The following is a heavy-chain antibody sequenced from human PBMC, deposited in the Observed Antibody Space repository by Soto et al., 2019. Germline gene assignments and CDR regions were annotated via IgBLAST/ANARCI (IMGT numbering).Heavy chain of an antibody. V-gene: IGHV1-69*01. CDR3: AGGRIVVVGSRAYYGMDV. CDR1: GGTPSNSA. CDR2: IIPVFGLV. J-gene: IGHJ6*02. D-gene: IGHD3-22*01. Sequence: QVHLLLQSGAEVKKPGSSVKVSCKASGGTPSNSAISWVRQAPGQGLEWMGGIIPVFGLVKYAQNFQGRVTLTADESKNTAYKELSSLRPEDTAVYYCAGGRIVVVGSRAYYGMDVWGQGTTVTVSS.